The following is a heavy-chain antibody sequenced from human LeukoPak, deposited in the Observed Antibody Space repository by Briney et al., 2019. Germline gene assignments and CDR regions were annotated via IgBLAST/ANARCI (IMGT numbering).Heavy chain of an antibody. J-gene: IGHJ4*02. Sequence: SETLSLTCAVFGGSLSDHDWSWIRQPPGKGLEWIGEINHRGATNYNPSLKSRVTLSLDTSKNQVSLKLNSLTAADTAEYYCARPGYDFWSGYYYDYWGQGTLVTVSS. D-gene: IGHD3-3*01. V-gene: IGHV4-34*01. CDR2: INHRGAT. CDR3: ARPGYDFWSGYYYDY. CDR1: GGSLSDHD.